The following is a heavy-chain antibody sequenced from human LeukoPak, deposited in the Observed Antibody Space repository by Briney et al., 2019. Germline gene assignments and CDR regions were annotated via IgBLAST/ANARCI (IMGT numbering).Heavy chain of an antibody. CDR3: ARVLGARYYYYYGMDV. V-gene: IGHV1-18*01. J-gene: IGHJ6*02. D-gene: IGHD4-17*01. CDR1: GYTFTSYG. Sequence: ASVKVSCKASGYTFTSYGISWVRQAPGQGLGWMGWISAYNGNTNYAQKLQGRVTMTTDTSTSTAYMELRSLRSDDTAVYYCARVLGARYYYYYGMDVWGQGTTVTVSS. CDR2: ISAYNGNT.